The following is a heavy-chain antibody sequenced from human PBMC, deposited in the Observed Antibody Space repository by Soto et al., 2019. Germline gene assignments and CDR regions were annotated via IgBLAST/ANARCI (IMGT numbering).Heavy chain of an antibody. CDR1: GGSISSSSYY. D-gene: IGHD6-19*01. V-gene: IGHV4-39*01. CDR2: IYYSGST. J-gene: IGHJ4*02. CDR3: ARRLGSGWYPFDY. Sequence: SSETLSLTCTVSGGSISSSSYYWGWIRQPPGKGLEWIGSIYYSGSTYYNPSLKSRVTISVDTSKNQFSLKLSSVTAADTAVYYCARRLGSGWYPFDYWGQGTLVTVSS.